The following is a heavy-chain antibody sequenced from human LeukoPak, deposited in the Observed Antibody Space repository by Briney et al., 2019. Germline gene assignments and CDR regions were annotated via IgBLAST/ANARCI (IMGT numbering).Heavy chain of an antibody. Sequence: SGTLSLTCAVSGGSISSNNWWSWVRQPPGKGLEWIGEINHSGSTNYNPSLKSRVTISVDTSKNQFSLKLSSVTAADTAVYYCARARSEDIVVVVAATRMYYYYYYMDVWGKGTTVTVSS. D-gene: IGHD2-15*01. CDR1: GGSISSNNW. CDR2: INHSGST. J-gene: IGHJ6*03. CDR3: ARARSEDIVVVVAATRMYYYYYYMDV. V-gene: IGHV4-4*02.